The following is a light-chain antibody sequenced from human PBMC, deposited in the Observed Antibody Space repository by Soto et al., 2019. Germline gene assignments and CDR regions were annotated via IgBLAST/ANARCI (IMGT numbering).Light chain of an antibody. J-gene: IGLJ2*01. V-gene: IGLV2-11*01. CDR2: DVS. Sequence: QSALTQPRSVSGSPGQSVTISCTGTSSDVGGYNYVSWYQQHPGKAPKLMIYDVSKRPSGVPDRFSGSKSGNTASLTISGLQAEDEADYYCCSYAGTVVFGEGTKVTV. CDR1: SSDVGGYNY. CDR3: CSYAGTVV.